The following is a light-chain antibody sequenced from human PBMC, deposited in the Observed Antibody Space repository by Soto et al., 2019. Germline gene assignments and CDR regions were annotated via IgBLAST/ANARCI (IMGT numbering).Light chain of an antibody. CDR3: QQYGSSVWT. CDR2: GAS. J-gene: IGKJ1*01. V-gene: IGKV3-20*01. CDR1: QSVSSSY. Sequence: EIVLTQSPGTLSLSPGEGATLSCRASQSVSSSYLAWYQQKNGQAPRLLSFGASSRATGIPDRISGSGSGTDFTLTISRLEPEDFAVYYCQQYGSSVWTFGQGTKVDIK.